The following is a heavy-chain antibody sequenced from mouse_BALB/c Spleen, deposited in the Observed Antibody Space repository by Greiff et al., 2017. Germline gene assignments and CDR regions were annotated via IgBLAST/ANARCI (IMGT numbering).Heavy chain of an antibody. V-gene: IGHV5-6*01. D-gene: IGHD1-1*01. J-gene: IGHJ2*01. CDR2: ISSGGSYT. CDR1: GFTFSSYG. Sequence: EVKVVESGGDLVKPGGSLKLSCAASGFTFSSYGMSWVRQTPDKRLEWVATISSGGSYTYYPDSVKGRFTISRDNAKNTLYLQMSSLKSEDTAMYYCARSYYYGSSSFDYWGQGTTLTVSS. CDR3: ARSYYYGSSSFDY.